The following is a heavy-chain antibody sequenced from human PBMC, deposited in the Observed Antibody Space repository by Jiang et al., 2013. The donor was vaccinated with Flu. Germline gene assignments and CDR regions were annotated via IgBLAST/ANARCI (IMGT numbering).Heavy chain of an antibody. CDR1: GGSINSGDYY. D-gene: IGHD2-15*01. CDR3: ARRWADSGGHYKNYFDR. J-gene: IGHJ4*02. CDR2: IYYSGTA. Sequence: GPGLVKPSQTLSLTCTVSGGSINSGDYYWGWIRQPPGKGLEWIGHIYYSGTAHYNASLESRVTMSVDTSNNQFSLRLSSVTAADTAVYYCARRWADSGGHYKNYFDRWGQGTLVAVSS. V-gene: IGHV4-30-4*01.